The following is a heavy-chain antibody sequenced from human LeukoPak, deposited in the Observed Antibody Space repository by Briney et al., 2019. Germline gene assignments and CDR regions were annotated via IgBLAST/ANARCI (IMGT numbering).Heavy chain of an antibody. CDR2: ISSSSSTI. V-gene: IGHV3-48*02. CDR1: GFTFSTYS. CDR3: ARGIRPDY. Sequence: PGRSLRLSCAASGFTFSTYSMNWVRQAPGKGLEWVSYISSSSSTIYYADSVKGRFTISRDNAKNSLDLQMNSLRDDDTAVYYCARGIRPDYWGQGTLVTVSS. J-gene: IGHJ4*02.